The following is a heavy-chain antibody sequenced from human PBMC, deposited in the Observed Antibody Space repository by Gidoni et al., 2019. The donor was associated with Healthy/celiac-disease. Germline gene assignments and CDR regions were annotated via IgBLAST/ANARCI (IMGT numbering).Heavy chain of an antibody. CDR3: ARDYCSGGSCYLSYFDY. D-gene: IGHD2-15*01. CDR1: GFTFRSYA. CDR2: IAYDESNK. Sequence: QVQLVESGGGVVQPGRSLRLPCAASGFTFRSYAMHWVRPAPGKGLGWVAVIAYDESNKSYADSVKGRFTISRDNSKNTLYLQMNSLRAEDTAGYYCARDYCSGGSCYLSYFDYWGQGTLVTVSS. V-gene: IGHV3-30-3*01. J-gene: IGHJ4*02.